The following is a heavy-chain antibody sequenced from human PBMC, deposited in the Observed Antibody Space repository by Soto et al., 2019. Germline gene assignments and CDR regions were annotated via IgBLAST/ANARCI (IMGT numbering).Heavy chain of an antibody. V-gene: IGHV4-31*03. Sequence: PSVTLSLTCTVSGGSISSGGYYWSWIRQHPGKGLEWIGYIYYSGSTYYNPSLKSRVTISVDTSKNQFSLKLSSVTAADTAVYYCARDQLLSHWFDPWGQGTLVTVSS. J-gene: IGHJ5*02. CDR2: IYYSGST. CDR3: ARDQLLSHWFDP. D-gene: IGHD2-2*01. CDR1: GGSISSGGYY.